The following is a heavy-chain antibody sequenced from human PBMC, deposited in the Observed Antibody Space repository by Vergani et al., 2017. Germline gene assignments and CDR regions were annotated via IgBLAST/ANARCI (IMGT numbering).Heavy chain of an antibody. CDR1: GGSISGTNW. D-gene: IGHD6-13*01. CDR2: IYYSGST. Sequence: QVQLQESVPGLVKPPGTLSLTCAVSGGSISGTNWWSWVRQSPGKGLEWIGTIYYSGSTYYNPSLKSRVTISVDTSKNQFSLKLNSVTAADTAVYYCARHKEQLVPGNYYYYYYMDVWGKGTTVTVSS. V-gene: IGHV4-4*03. J-gene: IGHJ6*03. CDR3: ARHKEQLVPGNYYYYYYMDV.